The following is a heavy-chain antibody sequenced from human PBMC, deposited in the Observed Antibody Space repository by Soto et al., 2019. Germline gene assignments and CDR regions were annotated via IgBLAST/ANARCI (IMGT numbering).Heavy chain of an antibody. CDR1: GGTFSSYT. V-gene: IGHV1-69*04. CDR3: ARESITFFGVVNPPGY. J-gene: IGHJ4*02. CDR2: IIPILGIA. Sequence: GASVKVSCKASGGTFSSYTISWVRQAPGQGLEWMGRIIPILGIANYAQKFQGRVTITADKSTSTAYMELSSLRSEDTAVYYCARESITFFGVVNPPGYGGKEPLVTVPS. D-gene: IGHD3-3*01.